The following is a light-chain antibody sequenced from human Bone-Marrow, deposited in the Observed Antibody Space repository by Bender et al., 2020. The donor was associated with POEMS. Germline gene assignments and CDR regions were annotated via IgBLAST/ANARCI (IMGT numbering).Light chain of an antibody. CDR2: DVD. CDR1: SSDVGTYNY. Sequence: QSALTQPTSVSGSPGQSITISCTGISSDVGTYNYISWYQHHPGKAPKLMIYDVDHRPSGVSNRFSGSKSGNTASLTISGLQAEDEADYYCCSYANSDSFWVFGGGTKLTVL. V-gene: IGLV2-14*03. J-gene: IGLJ3*02. CDR3: CSYANSDSFWV.